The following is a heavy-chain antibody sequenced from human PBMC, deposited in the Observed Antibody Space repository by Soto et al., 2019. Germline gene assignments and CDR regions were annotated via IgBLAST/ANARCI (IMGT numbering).Heavy chain of an antibody. Sequence: ASVKVSCKASGYTFTGYYMHWVRQAPGQGLEWMGWINPNSGGTNYAQKFQGWVTMTRDTSISTAYMELSRLRSDDTAVYYCAREEVVVVPAASGGGYYYYGMDVWGQGTTVTV. CDR2: INPNSGGT. V-gene: IGHV1-2*04. CDR1: GYTFTGYY. J-gene: IGHJ6*02. D-gene: IGHD2-2*01. CDR3: AREEVVVVPAASGGGYYYYGMDV.